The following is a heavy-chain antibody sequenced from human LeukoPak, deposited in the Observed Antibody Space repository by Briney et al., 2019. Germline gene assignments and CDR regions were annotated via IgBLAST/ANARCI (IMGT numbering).Heavy chain of an antibody. Sequence: ASVKVSCKASGGTFSSYAISWVRQAPGQGLEWMGGIIPIFGTANYAQKFQGRVTITADESTSTAYMELSSLRSEDTAVHYCARAPPFYDILTGYYSWFDPWGQGTLVTVSS. CDR2: IIPIFGTA. CDR1: GGTFSSYA. V-gene: IGHV1-69*13. J-gene: IGHJ5*02. CDR3: ARAPPFYDILTGYYSWFDP. D-gene: IGHD3-9*01.